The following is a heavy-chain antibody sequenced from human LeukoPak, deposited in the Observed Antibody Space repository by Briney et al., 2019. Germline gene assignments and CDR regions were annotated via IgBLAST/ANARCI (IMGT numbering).Heavy chain of an antibody. CDR3: ARRAGGYSHPYDY. D-gene: IGHD4-23*01. Sequence: GGSLRLSCAASGFTFSSYGMHWVRQAPGKGLEWVAFIRYDGSNKYYADSVKGRFTISRDNAKNSLYLQMNSLRAEDTAVYYCARRAGGYSHPYDYWGQGSLVTVSS. J-gene: IGHJ4*02. CDR1: GFTFSSYG. V-gene: IGHV3-33*08. CDR2: IRYDGSNK.